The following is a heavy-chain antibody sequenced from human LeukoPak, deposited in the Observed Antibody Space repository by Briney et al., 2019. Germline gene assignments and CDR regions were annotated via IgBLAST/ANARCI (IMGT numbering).Heavy chain of an antibody. J-gene: IGHJ4*02. Sequence: QPGGSLRLSCAASGFTFSSYIMNWVRQAPGKGLECLPYISGSNSSIYYADSVKGRFTISRDNAKNSLYLQMNSLRDEDTALYYCVRVPNGGSFFESRRKTHRFDYWGQGALVTVSS. CDR1: GFTFSSYI. D-gene: IGHD1-26*01. CDR3: VRVPNGGSFFESRRKTHRFDY. V-gene: IGHV3-48*02. CDR2: ISGSNSSI.